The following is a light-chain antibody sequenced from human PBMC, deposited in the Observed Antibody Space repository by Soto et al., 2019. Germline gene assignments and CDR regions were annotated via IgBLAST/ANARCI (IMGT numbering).Light chain of an antibody. CDR3: SSYTSSSVV. J-gene: IGLJ2*01. CDR1: SSDVGGYTY. Sequence: QSALTQPASGSGSPGQSITISCTGTSSDVGGYTYVSWYQQHPGKAPKHMIYDVSNRPSGVSNRFSGSKSGNTASLTISGLQAEDEADYYCSSYTSSSVVFGGGTKVTVL. V-gene: IGLV2-14*01. CDR2: DVS.